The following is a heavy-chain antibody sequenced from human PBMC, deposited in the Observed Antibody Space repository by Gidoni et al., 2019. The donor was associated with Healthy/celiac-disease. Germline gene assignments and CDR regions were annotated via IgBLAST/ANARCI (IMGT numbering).Heavy chain of an antibody. D-gene: IGHD2-21*02. J-gene: IGHJ4*02. CDR3: AKDFCGGDCYYDY. CDR1: GFPFSSYA. V-gene: IGHV3-23*04. CDR2: ISGSGGST. Sequence: EVQLVESGGGLVQPGGSLRLSCAATGFPFSSYAMSWVRQAPGKGLEWVSAISGSGGSTYYADSVKGRFTISRDNSKNTLYLQMNSLRAEDTAVYYCAKDFCGGDCYYDYWGQGTLVTVSS.